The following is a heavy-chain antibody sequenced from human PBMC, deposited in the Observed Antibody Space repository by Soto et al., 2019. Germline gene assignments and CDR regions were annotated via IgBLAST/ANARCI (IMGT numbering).Heavy chain of an antibody. Sequence: QVQLVESGGGVVQPGRSLRLSCAASGFTFSSYAMHWVRQAPGKGLEWVAVISYDGSNKYYADSVKGRFTISRDNSKNPLSLSMTRLRAEDTAVYYCARAVRQWLNPYYYYYGMDVWGQGTTVTVSS. CDR1: GFTFSSYA. CDR2: ISYDGSNK. CDR3: ARAVRQWLNPYYYYYGMDV. D-gene: IGHD6-19*01. V-gene: IGHV3-30-3*01. J-gene: IGHJ6*02.